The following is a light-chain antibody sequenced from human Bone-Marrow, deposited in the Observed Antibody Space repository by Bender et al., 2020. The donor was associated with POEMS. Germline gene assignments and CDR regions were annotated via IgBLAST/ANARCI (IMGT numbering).Light chain of an antibody. V-gene: IGLV2-11*01. CDR1: SSDVGNYNY. CDR3: CSYAGSGTVV. CDR2: DVS. Sequence: QSALTQPPSASGSPGQSVTISCTGASSDVGNYNYVSWYQQHPGKAPKLMIYDVSKRPSGVPDRFSGSKSGNTASLTISGLQAEDEADYYCCSYAGSGTVVFGGGTKLTVL. J-gene: IGLJ2*01.